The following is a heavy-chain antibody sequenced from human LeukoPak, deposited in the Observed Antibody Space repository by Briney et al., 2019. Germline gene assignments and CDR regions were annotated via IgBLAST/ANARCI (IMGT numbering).Heavy chain of an antibody. CDR1: GGSFSSGSYY. Sequence: PSETLSLTCTVSGGSFSSGSYYWSWIRQPPGKGLEWIGYIYYSGSTNYNPSLKSRVTISVDTSKNQFSLKLSSVTAADTAVYYCARDGAAAGLDYWGQGTLVTVSS. CDR3: ARDGAAAGLDY. J-gene: IGHJ4*02. D-gene: IGHD6-13*01. V-gene: IGHV4-61*01. CDR2: IYYSGST.